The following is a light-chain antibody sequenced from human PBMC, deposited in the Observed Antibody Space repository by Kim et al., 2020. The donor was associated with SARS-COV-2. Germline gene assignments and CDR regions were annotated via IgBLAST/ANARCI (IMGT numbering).Light chain of an antibody. CDR2: GKN. CDR1: SLRSYY. J-gene: IGLJ2*01. CDR3: NSRDSNDNVV. V-gene: IGLV3-19*01. Sequence: VALGQPVRITCQGDSLRSYYATWYQQKPGQAPILVIYGKNNRPSGIPDRFSGSSSGNTASLTIPGTQAGDEADYYCNSRDSNDNVVFGGGTQLTVL.